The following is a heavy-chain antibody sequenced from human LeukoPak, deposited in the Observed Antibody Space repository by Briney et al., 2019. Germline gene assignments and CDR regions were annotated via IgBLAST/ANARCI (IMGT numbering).Heavy chain of an antibody. CDR3: ARGGYYDSSGYKFDY. J-gene: IGHJ4*02. Sequence: GGSLRLSCAASGFTFSNAWMSWVRQAPGKGLEWVAVISYDGSNKYYADSVKGRFTISRDNSKNTLYLQMNSLRAEDTAVYYCARGGYYDSSGYKFDYWGQGTLVTVSS. CDR2: ISYDGSNK. D-gene: IGHD3-22*01. V-gene: IGHV3-30-3*01. CDR1: GFTFSNAW.